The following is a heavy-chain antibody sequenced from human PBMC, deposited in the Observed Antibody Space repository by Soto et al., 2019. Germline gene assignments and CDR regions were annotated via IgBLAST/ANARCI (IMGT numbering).Heavy chain of an antibody. CDR2: MFHSGRT. CDR3: AKAVKYYDSTGYDALAV. V-gene: IGHV4-59*01. D-gene: IGHD3-22*01. Sequence: PSETLSLTCTVSGDSISSYFWTWIRQPPGKALEWIGYMFHSGRTNYNPSLTSRVTMSADTSNNQFSLTLTSVTAADTAVYYCAKAVKYYDSTGYDALAVWGQGIMVTVSS. CDR1: GDSISSYF. J-gene: IGHJ3*01.